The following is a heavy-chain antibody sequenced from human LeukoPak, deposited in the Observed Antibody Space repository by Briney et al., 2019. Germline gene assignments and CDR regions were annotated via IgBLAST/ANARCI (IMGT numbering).Heavy chain of an antibody. D-gene: IGHD3-22*01. J-gene: IGHJ4*02. Sequence: GGSLRLSCAASGFTFSSYWMHWVRQAPGKGLVWVSRINSDGSSTSYADSVKGRFTISRDNAKNTLYLQMNSLRAEDTAVYYCARPYYYDSAFDYWGQGTLVTVSS. CDR3: ARPYYYDSAFDY. V-gene: IGHV3-74*01. CDR1: GFTFSSYW. CDR2: INSDGSST.